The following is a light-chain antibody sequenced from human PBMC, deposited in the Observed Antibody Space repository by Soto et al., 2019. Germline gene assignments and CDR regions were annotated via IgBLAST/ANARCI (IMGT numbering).Light chain of an antibody. CDR3: QTWGTGHVV. J-gene: IGLJ2*01. V-gene: IGLV4-69*01. CDR1: SGHSSYV. CDR2: LNSDGSH. Sequence: QLVLTQSPSASASLGASVKLTCTLSSGHSSYVIAWHQQQPEKGPRYLMRLNSDGSHNKGDGIPDRFSGSSSGAERYLTISSLQSEDEADYYCQTWGTGHVVFGGGTKVTVL.